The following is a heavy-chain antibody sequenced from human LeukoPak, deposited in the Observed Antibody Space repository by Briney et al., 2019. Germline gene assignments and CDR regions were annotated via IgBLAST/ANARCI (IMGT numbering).Heavy chain of an antibody. D-gene: IGHD5-18*01. CDR2: ANHREVT. V-gene: IGHV4-34*01. CDR3: ARGGLEPQLWLRPFYFEF. Sequence: SETLSLTCTVSGGSISSYYWSWFRQAPGGGLEWIGEANHREVTHYNPSLKSRVTILADASKNQFSLKLTSVTAADTAVYYCARGGLEPQLWLRPFYFEFWGQGVLVTVSS. CDR1: GGSISSYY. J-gene: IGHJ4*02.